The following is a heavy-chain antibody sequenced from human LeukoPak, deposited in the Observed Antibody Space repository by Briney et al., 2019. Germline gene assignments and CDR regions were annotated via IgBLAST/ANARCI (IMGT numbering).Heavy chain of an antibody. CDR1: GYTPTELS. J-gene: IGHJ4*02. D-gene: IGHD6-13*01. V-gene: IGHV1-24*01. Sequence: RVPSVKVSCKVSGYTPTELSMHWVRQAPGKGLEWMGGFDPEDGETIYAPKFQGRVTMTRDTSTSTVYMELGSLRSEDTAVYYCARDLSAAAGPFDYWGQGTLVTVSS. CDR3: ARDLSAAAGPFDY. CDR2: FDPEDGET.